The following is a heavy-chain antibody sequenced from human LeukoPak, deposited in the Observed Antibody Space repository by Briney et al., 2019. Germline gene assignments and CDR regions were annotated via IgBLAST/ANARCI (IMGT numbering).Heavy chain of an antibody. V-gene: IGHV1-24*01. D-gene: IGHD1-1*01. CDR3: AMTDRYAGRPFDY. CDR2: FDPEDGEDGET. Sequence: ASVKVSCKVSGYSLIEVAMHWVRQAPGKGLAWVGSFDPEDGEDGETHYGQKLQGRVTMTEDASTDTAYMELSSLTSEDTAVYYCAMTDRYAGRPFDYGGQGTLVTVYS. CDR1: GYSLIEVA. J-gene: IGHJ4*02.